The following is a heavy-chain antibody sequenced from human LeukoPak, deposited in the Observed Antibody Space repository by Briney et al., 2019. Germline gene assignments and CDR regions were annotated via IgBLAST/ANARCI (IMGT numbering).Heavy chain of an antibody. Sequence: GGSLRLSCAVSGFTFSNAWMSWVRQAPGKGLEWVGRIKSKTDGGTTDYAAPVKGRFTISRDDSKNTLYLQMNSLKTEDTAVYYCTTGLPTYCGGDCYFDWGQGTLVTVSS. V-gene: IGHV3-15*01. CDR1: GFTFSNAW. J-gene: IGHJ4*02. D-gene: IGHD2-21*01. CDR3: TTGLPTYCGGDCYFD. CDR2: IKSKTDGGTT.